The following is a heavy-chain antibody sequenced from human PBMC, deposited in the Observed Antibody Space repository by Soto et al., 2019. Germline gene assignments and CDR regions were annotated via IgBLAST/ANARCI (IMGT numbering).Heavy chain of an antibody. CDR3: ARRGLHANWFDP. CDR1: GGTFSSYA. CDR2: IIPILGTA. J-gene: IGHJ5*02. Sequence: SVKVSCKASGGTFSSYAISWVRQAPGQGLEWMGGIIPILGTANYAQKFQGRVTITADESTSTAYMELSSLRSEDTAVYYCARRGLHANWFDPWGQGTLVTV. V-gene: IGHV1-69*13. D-gene: IGHD4-4*01.